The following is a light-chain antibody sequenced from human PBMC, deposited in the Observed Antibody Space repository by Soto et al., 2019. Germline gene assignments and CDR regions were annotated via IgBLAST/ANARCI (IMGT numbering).Light chain of an antibody. J-gene: IGLJ2*01. CDR3: LLYYGGGRI. CDR1: TGAVTSGYY. Sequence: QAVVTQEPSLTVSPGGTVTLTCASSTGAVTSGYYPNWFQQKPGQAPTSRNYSTTGKHAWTPARFSGSLLGGKAARTLSGVQPEDEAEYYCLLYYGGGRIFGGGTKLT. CDR2: STT. V-gene: IGLV7-43*01.